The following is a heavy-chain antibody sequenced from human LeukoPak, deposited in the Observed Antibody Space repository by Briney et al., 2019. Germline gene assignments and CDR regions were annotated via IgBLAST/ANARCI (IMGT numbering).Heavy chain of an antibody. CDR3: AREGLGSSSSDYYYYMDV. V-gene: IGHV1-69*05. CDR1: GYTFTGNY. Sequence: GASVKVSCKASGYTFTGNYMHWVRQAPGQGLEWMGGIIPIFGTANYAQKFQGRVTITTDESTSTAYMELSSLRSEDTAVYYCAREGLGSSSSDYYYYMDVWGKGTTVTVSS. D-gene: IGHD6-6*01. CDR2: IIPIFGTA. J-gene: IGHJ6*03.